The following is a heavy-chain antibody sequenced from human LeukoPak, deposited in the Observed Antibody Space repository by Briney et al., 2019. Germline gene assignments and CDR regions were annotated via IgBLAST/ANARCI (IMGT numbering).Heavy chain of an antibody. CDR1: GFMFSSYA. V-gene: IGHV3-23*01. CDR2: ISHSGSI. D-gene: IGHD6-19*01. Sequence: PGGSVRLSCAAYGFMFSSYAMNWVRQAPGKGLEWVSSISHSGSISYADSVKGRFTISRDNSKNTLYLEMSSLRAEDTAIYYCAKELTERWLIDAFDIWGQGTVVTVSS. J-gene: IGHJ3*02. CDR3: AKELTERWLIDAFDI.